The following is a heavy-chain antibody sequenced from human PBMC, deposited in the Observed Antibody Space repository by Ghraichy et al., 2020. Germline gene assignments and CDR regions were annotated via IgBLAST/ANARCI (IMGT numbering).Heavy chain of an antibody. J-gene: IGHJ4*02. CDR2: INSDETST. V-gene: IGHV3-74*01. Sequence: GESLNISCAASGFTFSSYWMHWVRQAPGKGLVWVSRINSDETSTRYADSVKGRFTISRDNAKNTLYLQMNGLRDEHTALYYCAKGRDGTPPSPTLIDYWGQGTRVTGSS. CDR3: AKGRDGTPPSPTLIDY. CDR1: GFTFSSYW. D-gene: IGHD6-13*01.